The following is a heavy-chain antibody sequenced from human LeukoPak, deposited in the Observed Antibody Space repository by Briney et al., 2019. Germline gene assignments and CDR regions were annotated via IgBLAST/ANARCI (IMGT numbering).Heavy chain of an antibody. CDR1: GYTFTSYD. J-gene: IGHJ5*02. CDR2: MNPNSGNT. V-gene: IGHV1-8*01. D-gene: IGHD6-19*01. CDR3: ARGDYSSGWYFAGGWFDP. Sequence: ASVKVSCKASGYTFTSYDINWVRQAIGQGLEWMGWMNPNSGNTGYAQKFQGRVTMTRNTSISTAYMELSSLRSEDTAVYYCARGDYSSGWYFAGGWFDPWGQGTLVTVSS.